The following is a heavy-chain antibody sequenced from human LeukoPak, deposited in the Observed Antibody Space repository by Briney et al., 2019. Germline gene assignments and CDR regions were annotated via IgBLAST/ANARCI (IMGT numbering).Heavy chain of an antibody. J-gene: IGHJ3*02. CDR2: IYYSGST. CDR3: ARVGYYYDSSGSTSGAFDI. CDR1: GGSISSYY. D-gene: IGHD3-22*01. Sequence: SETLSLTCTVSGGSISSYYWSWIRQPPGKGLEWIGYIYYSGSTNYNPSLKSRVTISVDTSKNQFSLKLSSVTAADTAVYYCARVGYYYDSSGSTSGAFDIWGQGTMVTVSS. V-gene: IGHV4-59*01.